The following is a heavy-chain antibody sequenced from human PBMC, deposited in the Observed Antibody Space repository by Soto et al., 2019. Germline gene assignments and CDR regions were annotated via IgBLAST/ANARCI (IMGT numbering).Heavy chain of an antibody. CDR3: ARGSGWYPPFDY. V-gene: IGHV1-3*05. CDR1: GYTFTSYA. Sequence: QVQLVQSGAEEKKPGASVKVSCKASGYTFTSYAMHWVRQAPGQRLEWMGWINAGNGNTKYSQKFQGRVTITRDTSASTAYMELSSLISEDTAVYYCARGSGWYPPFDYWGQGTLVTVSS. J-gene: IGHJ4*02. D-gene: IGHD6-19*01. CDR2: INAGNGNT.